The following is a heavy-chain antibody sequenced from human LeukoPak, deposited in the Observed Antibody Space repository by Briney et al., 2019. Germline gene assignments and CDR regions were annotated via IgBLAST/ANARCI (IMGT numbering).Heavy chain of an antibody. CDR3: ARVYYYGSGSYYPVFDY. CDR2: ISAYNGNT. CDR1: GYTFTSYG. Sequence: ASVKVSCKASGYTFTSYGISWVRQAPGQGLEWMGWISAYNGNTNYAQKLQGRVTMTTDTSTSTAYMELRSLRSDDTAVYYCARVYYYGSGSYYPVFDYWGQGTLVTVSS. J-gene: IGHJ4*02. V-gene: IGHV1-18*01. D-gene: IGHD3-10*01.